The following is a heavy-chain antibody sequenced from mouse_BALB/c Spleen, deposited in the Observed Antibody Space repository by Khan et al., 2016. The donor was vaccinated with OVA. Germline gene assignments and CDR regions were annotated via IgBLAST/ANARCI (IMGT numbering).Heavy chain of an antibody. Sequence: VQLQQSGAELVKPGASVKLSCTASGFNIKDTYMHWVKQRPEQGLEWIGRIDPANGNTKYDPKFQGKATITADTSYNTAYLQLSSLTSEDTAVYYCASEGNYYAPFAYWGQGTLVTVSA. CDR3: ASEGNYYAPFAY. D-gene: IGHD2-1*01. CDR1: GFNIKDTY. J-gene: IGHJ3*01. CDR2: IDPANGNT. V-gene: IGHV14-3*02.